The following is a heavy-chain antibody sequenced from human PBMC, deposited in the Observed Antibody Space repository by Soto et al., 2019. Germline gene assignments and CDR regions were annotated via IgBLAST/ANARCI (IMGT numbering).Heavy chain of an antibody. J-gene: IGHJ5*02. Sequence: QVQLVQSGAEVKKPGSSVKVSCKASGGTFSSYTISWVRQAPGQGLEWMGRIIPILGIANYAQKFQGRVTITADESTSTAYMELSSLRSEDTAVYYCARHGGYSYGFSVYNWFDPWGQGTLVTVSS. CDR1: GGTFSSYT. CDR3: ARHGGYSYGFSVYNWFDP. D-gene: IGHD5-18*01. CDR2: IIPILGIA. V-gene: IGHV1-69*02.